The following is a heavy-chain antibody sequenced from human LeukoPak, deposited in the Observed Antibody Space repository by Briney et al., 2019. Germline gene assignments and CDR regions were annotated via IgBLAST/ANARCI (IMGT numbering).Heavy chain of an antibody. V-gene: IGHV1-8*02. CDR3: ARGKRRGSGSYQSSDY. CDR1: GYTFTGYY. D-gene: IGHD3-10*01. CDR2: INPNSGNT. Sequence: ASVKVSCKASGYTFTGYYMHWVRQAPGQGLEWMGWINPNSGNTGYAQKFQGRVTMTRNTSISTAYMEPSSLRSEDTAVYYCARGKRRGSGSYQSSDYWGQGTLVTVSS. J-gene: IGHJ4*02.